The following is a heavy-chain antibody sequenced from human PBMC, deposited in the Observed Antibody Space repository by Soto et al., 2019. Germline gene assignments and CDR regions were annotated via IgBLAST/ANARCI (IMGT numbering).Heavy chain of an antibody. V-gene: IGHV3-49*03. CDR3: TRDGAEEIRWFDP. J-gene: IGHJ5*02. Sequence: GGSLRLSCTTSGFTFAKYALTWFRQAPGKGLEYLGFIRSKTFGGTADYAASVNGRFTISRDDSRSIAYLQMSSLTTEDTGVYYCTRDGAEEIRWFDPWGQGVLVTVSS. CDR1: GFTFAKYA. CDR2: IRSKTFGGTA. D-gene: IGHD3-16*01.